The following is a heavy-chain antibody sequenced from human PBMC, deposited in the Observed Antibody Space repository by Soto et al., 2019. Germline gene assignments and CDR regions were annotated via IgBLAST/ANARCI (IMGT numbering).Heavy chain of an antibody. Sequence: VASVKVSCKASGYTFTSYGISWVRQAPGQGLEWMGWISAYNGNTNYAQKLQGRVTMTTDTSTSTAYMELRSLRSDDTAVYYCAREGRQLHLSYYGMDVWGQGTTVTVSS. D-gene: IGHD2-2*01. CDR2: ISAYNGNT. CDR3: AREGRQLHLSYYGMDV. J-gene: IGHJ6*02. CDR1: GYTFTSYG. V-gene: IGHV1-18*01.